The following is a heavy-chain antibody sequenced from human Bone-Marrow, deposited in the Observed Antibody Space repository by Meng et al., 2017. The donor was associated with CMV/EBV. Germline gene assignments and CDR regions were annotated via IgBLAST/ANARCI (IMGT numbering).Heavy chain of an antibody. V-gene: IGHV1-69*05. CDR3: AREKSIAAPLCIVV. J-gene: IGHJ6*02. CDR1: GYTFSSYA. CDR2: IIPNIGTA. D-gene: IGHD6-6*01. Sequence: SVKVSCKASGYTFSSYAISWVRQAPGQGLEWMGGIIPNIGTANYAQKFQGRVTITTDESTSTAYMELRSLRSEDTAVYYCAREKSIAAPLCIVVWGQGTPVTVSS.